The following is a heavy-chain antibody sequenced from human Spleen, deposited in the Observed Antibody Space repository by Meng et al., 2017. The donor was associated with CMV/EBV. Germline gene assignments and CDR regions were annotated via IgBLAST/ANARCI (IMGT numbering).Heavy chain of an antibody. D-gene: IGHD3-3*01. V-gene: IGHV3-13*01. CDR3: ARDYDFWSGADYGMDV. J-gene: IGHJ6*02. Sequence: GESLKISCAASGFTFSRYDMHWVRQPTGKGLEWVSAIGTAGDTYYPDSVKGRFTISRDNAKNSLYLQMNSLRAEDTAVYYCARDYDFWSGADYGMDVWGQGTTVTVSS. CDR2: IGTAGDT. CDR1: GFTFSRYD.